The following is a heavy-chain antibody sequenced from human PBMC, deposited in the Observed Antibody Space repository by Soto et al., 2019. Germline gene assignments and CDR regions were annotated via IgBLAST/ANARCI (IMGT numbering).Heavy chain of an antibody. CDR2: ISSSSSYI. Sequence: GGSLRLSCAASGFTFSSYSMNWVRQAPGKGLEWVSSISSSSSYIYYADSVKGRFTISRDNAKNSRYLQMNSLRAEDTAVYYCAREGVVPAAMNPFYYYYYMDVWGKGTTVTVSS. CDR3: AREGVVPAAMNPFYYYYYMDV. D-gene: IGHD2-2*01. V-gene: IGHV3-21*01. J-gene: IGHJ6*03. CDR1: GFTFSSYS.